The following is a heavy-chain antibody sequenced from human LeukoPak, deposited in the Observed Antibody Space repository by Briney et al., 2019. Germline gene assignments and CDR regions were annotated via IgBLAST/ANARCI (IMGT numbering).Heavy chain of an antibody. CDR3: ARAEDIVVVPAAMFSYYYYGMDV. Sequence: SGTLSLTCAVSGGSISSSNWWSWVRQPPGKGLEWIGAIYHSGSTNYNPSLKSRVTISVDKSKNQFSLKLSSVTAADTAVYYCARAEDIVVVPAAMFSYYYYGMDVWGQGTTVTVSS. J-gene: IGHJ6*02. D-gene: IGHD2-2*01. CDR1: GGSISSSNW. CDR2: IYHSGST. V-gene: IGHV4-4*02.